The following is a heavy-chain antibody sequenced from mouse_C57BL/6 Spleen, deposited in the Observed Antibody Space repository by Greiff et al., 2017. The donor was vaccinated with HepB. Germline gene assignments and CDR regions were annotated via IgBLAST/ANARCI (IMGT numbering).Heavy chain of an antibody. Sequence: QVQLQQSGPELVKPGASVKISCKASGYAFSSSWMNWVKQRPGKGLEWIGRIYPGDGDTNYNGKFKGKATLTAVKSSSTAYMQLSSLTSEDSAVYLCARGGWTAYFDYWGQVTTLTVSS. J-gene: IGHJ2*01. CDR2: IYPGDGDT. CDR1: GYAFSSSW. V-gene: IGHV1-82*01. CDR3: ARGGWTAYFDY. D-gene: IGHD1-1*02.